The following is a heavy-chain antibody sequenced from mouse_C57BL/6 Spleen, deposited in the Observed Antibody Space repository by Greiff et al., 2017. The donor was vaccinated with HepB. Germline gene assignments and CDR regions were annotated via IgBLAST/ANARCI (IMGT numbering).Heavy chain of an antibody. CDR1: GYTFTDYY. V-gene: IGHV1-26*01. CDR2: INPNNGGT. Sequence: EVQLQQSGPELVKPGASVKISCKASGYTFTDYYMNWVKQSHGKSLEWIGDINPNNGGTSYNQKFKGKATLTVDKSSSTAYMELRSLTSEDSAVYYCARSNWGWFAYWGQRTLVTVSA. J-gene: IGHJ3*01. CDR3: ARSNWGWFAY. D-gene: IGHD4-1*01.